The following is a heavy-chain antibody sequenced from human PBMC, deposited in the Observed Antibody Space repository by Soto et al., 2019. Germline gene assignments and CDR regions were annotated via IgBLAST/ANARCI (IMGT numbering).Heavy chain of an antibody. J-gene: IGHJ4*02. V-gene: IGHV4-30-2*01. CDR2: IYRTWSA. CDR3: ASANYGPRGYYFDS. D-gene: IGHD3-10*01. Sequence: PSETLSLTCTVSGDSISSGGYSLSWIRQPPRKALEWVGYIYRTWSAYYSPALKSRATISVDRNRTQFSLSLSSVTAADTAIYYCASANYGPRGYYFDSWGQGTLVPVPS. CDR1: GDSISSGGYS.